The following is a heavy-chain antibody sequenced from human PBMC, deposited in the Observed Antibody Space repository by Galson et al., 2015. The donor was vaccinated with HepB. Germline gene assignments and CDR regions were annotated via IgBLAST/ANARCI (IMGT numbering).Heavy chain of an antibody. D-gene: IGHD5-12*01. CDR2: IRYDGSNK. J-gene: IGHJ4*02. V-gene: IGHV3-30*02. Sequence: SLRLSCAASGFTFSSYGMHWVRQAPGKGLEWVAFIRYDGSNKYYADSVKGRFTISRDNSKNTLYLQMNSLRAEDTAVYYCAKDRSGYDRTFDYWGQGTLVTVSS. CDR1: GFTFSSYG. CDR3: AKDRSGYDRTFDY.